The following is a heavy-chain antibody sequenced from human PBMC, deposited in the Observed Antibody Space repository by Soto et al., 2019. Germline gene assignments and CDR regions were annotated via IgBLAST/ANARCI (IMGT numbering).Heavy chain of an antibody. V-gene: IGHV1-69*01. Sequence: QVQLVQSGAEVKEPGSSVKVSCKASGGGNLRDYRTTWVRRAPGQGLEWMGGIIPKLGSANYAQNFQGRVTVTADESTNTVYMELRSLRSDDTAVYYCARGGDGSTFGAVYWGQGTPVTVSS. CDR2: IIPKLGSA. CDR1: GGGNLRDYR. J-gene: IGHJ4*02. CDR3: ARGGDGSTFGAVY. D-gene: IGHD2-21*01.